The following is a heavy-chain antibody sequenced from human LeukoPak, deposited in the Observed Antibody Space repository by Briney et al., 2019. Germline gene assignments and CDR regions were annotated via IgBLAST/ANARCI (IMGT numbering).Heavy chain of an antibody. CDR3: ARDERKGPEEHTIPPHRWLVRSPYMDV. Sequence: PGGSLRLSCAASGFTYSSHAMNWVRQAPGKGLEWVSAISSSGGSAYYADSVKGRFTISRDNSKNTLYLQMNSLRAEDTAVYYCARDERKGPEEHTIPPHRWLVRSPYMDVWGQGTTVTVSS. J-gene: IGHJ6*02. V-gene: IGHV3-23*01. CDR1: GFTYSSHA. D-gene: IGHD6-19*01. CDR2: ISSSGGSA.